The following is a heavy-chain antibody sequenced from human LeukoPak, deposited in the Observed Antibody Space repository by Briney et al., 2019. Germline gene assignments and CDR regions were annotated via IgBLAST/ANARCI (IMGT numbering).Heavy chain of an antibody. CDR2: IIPIIGTA. CDR1: GGTFSSYA. CDR3: ARVGSVGYDSSGYYGSFDY. Sequence: SVKVSCKASGGTFSSYAISWVRQAPGQGLEWMGGIIPIIGTANYAQKFQGRVTITADESTSTAYMELSSLRSEDTAVYYCARVGSVGYDSSGYYGSFDYWAREPWSPSPQ. D-gene: IGHD3-22*01. V-gene: IGHV1-69*13. J-gene: IGHJ4*02.